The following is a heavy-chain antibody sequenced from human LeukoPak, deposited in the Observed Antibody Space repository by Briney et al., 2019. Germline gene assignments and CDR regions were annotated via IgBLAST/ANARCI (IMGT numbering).Heavy chain of an antibody. D-gene: IGHD1-7*01. V-gene: IGHV3-74*01. CDR1: GFTFSSYW. CDR3: ARELSSVPGTYYYGMDV. CDR2: INSDGSST. Sequence: PGGSLRLSCAASGFTFSSYWMHWVRQAPGKGLVWVSRINSDGSSTSYADSVKGRFTISRDSAMNTLYLQMNSLRAEDTAVYYCARELSSVPGTYYYGMDVWGQGTTVTVSS. J-gene: IGHJ6*02.